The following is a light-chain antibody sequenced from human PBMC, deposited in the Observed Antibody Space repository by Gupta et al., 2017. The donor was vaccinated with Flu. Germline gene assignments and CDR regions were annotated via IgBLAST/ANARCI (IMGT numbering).Light chain of an antibody. V-gene: IGLV6-57*01. CDR2: EDK. CDR1: SGDIDDNY. Sequence: SCSRISGDIDDNYVQWFQLRPGSSPTTLVFEDKERPSGVPDRFSGSIDRSSNSASLTISNLQPEDEADYYCQSFDDSGPAWVFGGGTKLTVL. CDR3: QSFDDSGPAWV. J-gene: IGLJ3*02.